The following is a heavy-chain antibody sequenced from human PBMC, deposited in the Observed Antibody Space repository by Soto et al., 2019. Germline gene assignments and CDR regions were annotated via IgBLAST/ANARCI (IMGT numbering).Heavy chain of an antibody. D-gene: IGHD1-26*01. CDR3: AREAGSGSYYTMYY. CDR1: GFTFSSYG. V-gene: IGHV3-33*01. Sequence: TGGSLRLSCAASGFTFSSYGMHWVRQAPGKGLEWVAVIWYDGSNKYHADSVKGRFTISRDNSKNTLYLQMNSLRAEDTAVYYCAREAGSGSYYTMYYWGQGTLVTVSS. J-gene: IGHJ4*02. CDR2: IWYDGSNK.